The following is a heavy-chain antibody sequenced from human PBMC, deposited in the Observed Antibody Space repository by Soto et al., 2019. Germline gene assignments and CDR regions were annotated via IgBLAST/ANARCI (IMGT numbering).Heavy chain of an antibody. D-gene: IGHD2-2*01. CDR1: GYTFTGYY. CDR3: ARAWRYCSSTSCYAKERYFDY. J-gene: IGHJ4*02. CDR2: INPNSGGT. V-gene: IGHV1-2*04. Sequence: ASVKVSCKASGYTFTGYYMHWVRQAPGQGLEWMGWINPNSGGTNYAQKFQGWVTMTRDTSISTAYMELSRLRSDDTAVYYCARAWRYCSSTSCYAKERYFDYWGQGTLVTVSS.